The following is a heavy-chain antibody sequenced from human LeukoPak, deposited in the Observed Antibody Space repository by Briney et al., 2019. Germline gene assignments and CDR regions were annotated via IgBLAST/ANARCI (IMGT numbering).Heavy chain of an antibody. D-gene: IGHD6-13*01. Sequence: ASVKVSCKASGYTFTGYYMHWVRQAPGQGLEWMGWINLSSGGTNYAQKFQGRVTMTRDTSISTAYMELSRLRSDDTAVYYCARGIAAAATNYYFDYWGQGTLVTVSS. CDR2: INLSSGGT. J-gene: IGHJ4*02. V-gene: IGHV1-2*02. CDR1: GYTFTGYY. CDR3: ARGIAAAATNYYFDY.